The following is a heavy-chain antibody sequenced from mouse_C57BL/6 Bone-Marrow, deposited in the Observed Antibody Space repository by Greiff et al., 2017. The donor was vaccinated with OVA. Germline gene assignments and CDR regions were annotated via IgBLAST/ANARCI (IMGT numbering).Heavy chain of an antibody. CDR3: AIYDGYPFAY. V-gene: IGHV1-26*01. D-gene: IGHD2-3*01. CDR2: INPNNGGT. CDR1: GYTFTDYY. J-gene: IGHJ3*01. Sequence: EVQLQQSGPELVKPGASVKVSCKASGYTFTDYYMNWVKQSHGKSLEWIGDINPNNGGTSYNQKFKGKATLTVDTSSSTAYMELRSLTSEDSAVYYCAIYDGYPFAYWGQGTLVTVSA.